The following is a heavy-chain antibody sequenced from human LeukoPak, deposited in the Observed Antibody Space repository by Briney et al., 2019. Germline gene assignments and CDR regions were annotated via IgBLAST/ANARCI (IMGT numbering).Heavy chain of an antibody. CDR1: GFTFSSYS. Sequence: GGSLRLSCAASGFTFSSYSMNWVRQAPGKGLEWVSSISSSSSYIYYADSVKGRFTISRDNSKNTVFLQMNSLRFEDTALYFCARRWDSSGPIDYWGQGTLVSVSP. CDR2: ISSSSSYI. CDR3: ARRWDSSGPIDY. J-gene: IGHJ4*01. V-gene: IGHV3-21*06. D-gene: IGHD3-22*01.